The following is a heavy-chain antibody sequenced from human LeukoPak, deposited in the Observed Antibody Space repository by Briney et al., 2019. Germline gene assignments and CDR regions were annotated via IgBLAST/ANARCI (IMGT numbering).Heavy chain of an antibody. CDR3: AHDYGDYDFDY. CDR1: GGSFSGYY. Sequence: PSETLSLTCAVYGGSFSGYYWSWLRQPPGKGLEWIGEINHSGSTNYNPSLKSRVTISVDTSKNQFSLKLSSVTAADTAVYYCAHDYGDYDFDYWGQGTLVTASS. CDR2: INHSGST. V-gene: IGHV4-34*01. D-gene: IGHD4-17*01. J-gene: IGHJ4*02.